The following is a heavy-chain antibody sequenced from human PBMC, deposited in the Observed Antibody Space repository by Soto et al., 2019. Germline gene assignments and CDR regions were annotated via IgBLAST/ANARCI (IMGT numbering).Heavy chain of an antibody. J-gene: IGHJ5*02. CDR1: GGSISSYC. CDR3: ARALAGTMINWFDP. D-gene: IGHD3-22*01. CDR2: IYYSGST. Sequence: SETLSLTCTVSGGSISSYCWSWIRQPPGKGLEWIGYIYYSGSTYYNPSLKSRVTISVDTSKNQFSLKLSSVTAADTAVYYCARALAGTMINWFDPWGQGTLVTVSS. V-gene: IGHV4-30-4*01.